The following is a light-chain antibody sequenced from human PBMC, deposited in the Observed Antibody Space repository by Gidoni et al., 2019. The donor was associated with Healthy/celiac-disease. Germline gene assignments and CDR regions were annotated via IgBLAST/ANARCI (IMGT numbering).Light chain of an antibody. Sequence: DIQMTQSPSSVAASVGDRVTITGRASQGISSWLAWYQQKPGKAAKLLIYAASSLQSGVPSRFSGSGSGTDFALTISSLQPEEFASYYCQQENSFPPELTFGGGTKVEIK. CDR3: QQENSFPPELT. V-gene: IGKV1-12*01. CDR1: QGISSW. J-gene: IGKJ4*01. CDR2: AAS.